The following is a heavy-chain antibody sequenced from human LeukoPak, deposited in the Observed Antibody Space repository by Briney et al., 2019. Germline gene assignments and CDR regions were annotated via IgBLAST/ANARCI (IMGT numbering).Heavy chain of an antibody. Sequence: PGGSLRLSCAASGFTFSSYGMHWVRQAPGKGLEWVAVILSDGSKEFYTDSVKGRFTISRDNSKNTLYLQMNSLRAEDTAVYYCVRNMVRGVTVDYWGQGTLVAVSS. D-gene: IGHD3-10*01. CDR1: GFTFSSYG. CDR3: VRNMVRGVTVDY. V-gene: IGHV3-33*01. J-gene: IGHJ4*02. CDR2: ILSDGSKE.